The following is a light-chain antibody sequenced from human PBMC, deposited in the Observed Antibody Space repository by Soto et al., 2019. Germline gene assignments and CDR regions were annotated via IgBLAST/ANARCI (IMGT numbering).Light chain of an antibody. CDR2: ATF. J-gene: IGKJ3*01. V-gene: IGKV1-39*01. Sequence: DISLTQSPSSLSASVGDSVTITCRASQTISRYLNWYQQRPGKAPSLLIYATFNLQTGVPSRFSGSGSGTDFTLSITGLLPEDFATYYCQQTYDTLFSFGPGTTLDLK. CDR3: QQTYDTLFS. CDR1: QTISRY.